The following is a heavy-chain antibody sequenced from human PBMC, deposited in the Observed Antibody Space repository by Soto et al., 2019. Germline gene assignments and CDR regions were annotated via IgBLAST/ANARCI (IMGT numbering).Heavy chain of an antibody. CDR2: ISPKSGGT. D-gene: IGHD6-6*01. CDR3: ARDRGSSSFDY. J-gene: IGHJ4*02. Sequence: ASVKVSCKASGYTFTGYYMHWVRQAPGQGFEWMGRISPKSGGTNYAQKFQGRVTMTRDTSISTAYMELSRLRSDDTAVYYCARDRGSSSFDYWGQGTLVTVSS. V-gene: IGHV1-2*02. CDR1: GYTFTGYY.